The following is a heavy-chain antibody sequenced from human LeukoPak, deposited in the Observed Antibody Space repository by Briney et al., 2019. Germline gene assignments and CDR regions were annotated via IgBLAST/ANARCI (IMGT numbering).Heavy chain of an antibody. CDR3: AGRDVYNSAF. J-gene: IGHJ4*02. Sequence: GGSLRLSCAASGFTFSGYYMSWDRQAPGKGLEWVSYITPSGSTIYYADSVKGRFTISRDNAKNSLYLQMNSLRAEDTAVYFCAGRDVYNSAFWGQGTLVTVSS. V-gene: IGHV3-11*01. D-gene: IGHD5-24*01. CDR2: ITPSGSTI. CDR1: GFTFSGYY.